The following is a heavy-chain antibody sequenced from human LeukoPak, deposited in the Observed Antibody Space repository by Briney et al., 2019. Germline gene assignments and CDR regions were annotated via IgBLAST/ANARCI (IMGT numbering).Heavy chain of an antibody. CDR3: ARPPVDTASPY. CDR1: GFTFSDYY. Sequence: GGSLRLSCAASGFTFSDYYMSWIRQAPGKGLEWVSYISSSGSTIYYADSVKGRFTISRDNAKNSLYLQTNSLRAEDTAVYYCARPPVDTASPYWGQGTLVTVSS. CDR2: ISSSGSTI. J-gene: IGHJ4*02. D-gene: IGHD5-18*01. V-gene: IGHV3-11*01.